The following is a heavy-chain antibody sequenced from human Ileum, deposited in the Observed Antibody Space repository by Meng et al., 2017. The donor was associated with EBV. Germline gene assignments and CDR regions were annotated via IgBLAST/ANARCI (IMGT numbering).Heavy chain of an antibody. D-gene: IGHD3-10*01. CDR3: ARGRNYYGSGSLIDY. CDR1: GYTFTSYG. V-gene: IGHV1-18*01. CDR2: FSVYNGNT. Sequence: QVQLVQSGAEVKKPGASVKVSCKASGYTFTSYGISWVRQAPGQGLEWMGWFSVYNGNTIYAQKLQDRVTMTTDTSTSTAYMELRSLRSDDTAVYYCARGRNYYGSGSLIDYWGQGTLVTVSS. J-gene: IGHJ4*02.